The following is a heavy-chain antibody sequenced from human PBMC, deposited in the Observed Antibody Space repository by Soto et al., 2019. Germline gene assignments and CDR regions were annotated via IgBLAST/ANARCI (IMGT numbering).Heavy chain of an antibody. CDR3: GCGYSYGTFDY. J-gene: IGHJ4*02. Sequence: ASVKVSCKASGYTFTSYGMSWVRQAPGQGLEWMGWISAYNGNTNYAQKLQGRVTMTTDTSTSTAYMELRSLRSDDTAVYYCGCGYSYGTFDYWGQGTLVTVSS. CDR1: GYTFTSYG. D-gene: IGHD5-18*01. CDR2: ISAYNGNT. V-gene: IGHV1-18*01.